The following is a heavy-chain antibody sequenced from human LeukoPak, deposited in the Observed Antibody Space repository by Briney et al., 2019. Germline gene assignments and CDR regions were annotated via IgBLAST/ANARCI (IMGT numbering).Heavy chain of an antibody. CDR3: AKDGTASSLARKRGPR. D-gene: IGHD1-26*01. Sequence: PGGSLRLSCAASGFTFSSYAMSWVRQAPGKGLEWVSAISGSGGSTYYADSVKGRLTISRDNSKNTLYLQMNSLRAEDTAVYYCAKDGTASSLARKRGPRWGQGTLVTVSS. V-gene: IGHV3-23*01. CDR1: GFTFSSYA. CDR2: ISGSGGST. J-gene: IGHJ4*02.